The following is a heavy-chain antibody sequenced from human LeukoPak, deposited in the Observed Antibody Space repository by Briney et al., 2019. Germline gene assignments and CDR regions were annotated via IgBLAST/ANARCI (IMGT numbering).Heavy chain of an antibody. CDR1: GGSISSDY. Sequence: PSETLSLTCTVSGGSISSDYWCWIRQPPGKGLEWIGYMSYSGSTGYNPSLKSRATISGDTSKKQFSLKPSSVTAADTAVYYCASVTEITDIDYWGQGALVTV. CDR2: MSYSGST. V-gene: IGHV4-59*01. J-gene: IGHJ4*02. D-gene: IGHD4-11*01. CDR3: ASVTEITDIDY.